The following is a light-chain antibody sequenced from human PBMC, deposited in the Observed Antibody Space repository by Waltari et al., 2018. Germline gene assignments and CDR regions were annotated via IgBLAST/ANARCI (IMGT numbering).Light chain of an antibody. V-gene: IGLV2-14*03. CDR1: TSDVGGYDY. CDR2: DVA. CDR3: TSKTTSNTLV. Sequence: QSALTQPGSVSGAPGQSITISCTGPTSDVGGYDYVSWYQHYPGEAPKLILYDVANRPSGVAKRFSGSKSGSTASLTISGLQAEDEALYYCTSKTTSNTLVFGGGTKVTVL. J-gene: IGLJ3*02.